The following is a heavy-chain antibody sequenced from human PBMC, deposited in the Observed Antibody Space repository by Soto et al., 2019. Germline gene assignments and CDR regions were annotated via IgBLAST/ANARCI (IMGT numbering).Heavy chain of an antibody. CDR1: GFTFSKYS. CDR2: ISSGSSYI. J-gene: IGHJ5*02. Sequence: EVQLVESGGGLVKPGGSLRLSCLASGFTFSKYSMNWVRQAPVKGLEWVSAISSGSSYIYYADSVKGRFTISRDNGENSLYLQMNSLRTEDTAIYYCARQPCSSPSCYPNYFDPWGQGTLVTVSS. CDR3: ARQPCSSPSCYPNYFDP. D-gene: IGHD2-2*01. V-gene: IGHV3-21*01.